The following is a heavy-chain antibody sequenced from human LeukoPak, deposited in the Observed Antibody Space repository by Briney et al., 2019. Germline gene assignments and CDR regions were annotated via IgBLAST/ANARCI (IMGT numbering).Heavy chain of an antibody. CDR3: ARKLGYGDSPWHFDY. J-gene: IGHJ4*02. V-gene: IGHV4-59*01. CDR1: GGSIGSYY. D-gene: IGHD4-17*01. CDR2: IYYSGST. Sequence: PSETLSLTCTVSGGSIGSYYWSWTRQPPGKGLEWIGYIYYSGSTNYNPSLKSRVTISVDTSKNQFSLKLSSVTAADTAVYYCARKLGYGDSPWHFDYWGQGTLVTVSS.